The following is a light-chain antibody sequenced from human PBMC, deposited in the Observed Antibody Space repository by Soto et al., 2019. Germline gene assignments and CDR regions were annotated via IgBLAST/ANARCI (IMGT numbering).Light chain of an antibody. Sequence: QSVLTQPPSASGAPGQRVTISCTGSSSNIGPGYDVHWYQQLPGTAPKLLIYSNTNRPSGVPDRFSGSRSGTSASLAITGLQAEDEADYYCQSYTNTAARVFGTGTKVTVL. CDR1: SSNIGPGYD. V-gene: IGLV1-40*01. CDR2: SNT. CDR3: QSYTNTAARV. J-gene: IGLJ1*01.